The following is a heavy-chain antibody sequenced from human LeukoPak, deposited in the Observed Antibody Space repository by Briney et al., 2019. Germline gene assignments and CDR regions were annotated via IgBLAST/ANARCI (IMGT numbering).Heavy chain of an antibody. D-gene: IGHD5-18*01. Sequence: SVKVSCKASGCTFSSYAISWVRQAPGPGLEWMGRIIPIFGTANYAQKFQGRVTITTDESTSTAYMELSSLRSEDTAVYYCARAGRYSYAFDYWGQGTLVTVSS. CDR1: GCTFSSYA. V-gene: IGHV1-69*05. CDR3: ARAGRYSYAFDY. CDR2: IIPIFGTA. J-gene: IGHJ4*02.